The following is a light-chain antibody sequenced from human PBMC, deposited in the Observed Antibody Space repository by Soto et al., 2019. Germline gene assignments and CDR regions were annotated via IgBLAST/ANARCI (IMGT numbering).Light chain of an antibody. CDR2: DAS. CDR1: QSISSW. V-gene: IGKV1-5*01. CDR3: QQYNSYSQIT. J-gene: IGKJ5*01. Sequence: DIQMTQSPSTLSASVGDRVTITCRASQSISSWLAWYQQKPGKAPKLLIYDASSLESGVPSRFSGSGSGTEFSLTICSLEPDDFATYYCQQYNSYSQITFGQGTRLEIK.